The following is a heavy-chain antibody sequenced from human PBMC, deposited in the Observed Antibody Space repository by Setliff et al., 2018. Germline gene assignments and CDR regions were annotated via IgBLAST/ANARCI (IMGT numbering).Heavy chain of an antibody. J-gene: IGHJ3*02. D-gene: IGHD6-13*01. CDR2: IYTSGTT. CDR3: ARVGSSSWYGGGFDI. CDR1: GGPISSTSRY. Sequence: SETLSLTCSVSGGPISSTSRYWGWIRQPPGKGLGWIGHIYTSGTTNYNASLKNRVSISVDTSKNHFSLKLNSVTAADTAVYYCARVGSSSWYGGGFDIWGQGTMVTVSS. V-gene: IGHV4-61*03.